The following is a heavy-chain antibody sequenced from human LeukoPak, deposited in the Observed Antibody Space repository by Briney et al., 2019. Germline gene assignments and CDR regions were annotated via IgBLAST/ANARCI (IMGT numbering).Heavy chain of an antibody. D-gene: IGHD3-16*01. Sequence: GGSLRLSCAASGFTFSSYGMHWVRQAPGKGLEWVAFIRYDGSNKYYADSVKGRFTISRDNSKNTLYLQMNSLRAEDTAVYYCARDLNDDYVWGSPDVFDIWGQGTMVTVSS. CDR3: ARDLNDDYVWGSPDVFDI. J-gene: IGHJ3*02. CDR1: GFTFSSYG. V-gene: IGHV3-30*02. CDR2: IRYDGSNK.